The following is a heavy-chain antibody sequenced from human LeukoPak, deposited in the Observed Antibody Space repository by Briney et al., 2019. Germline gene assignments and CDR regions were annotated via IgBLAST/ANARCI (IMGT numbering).Heavy chain of an antibody. CDR2: IYYSGST. D-gene: IGHD3-3*01. V-gene: IGHV4-39*01. Sequence: TFSSYAMSWVRQPPGKGLEWIGSIYYSGSTYYNPSLKSRVTISVDTSKNQFSLKLSSVTAADTAVYYCYYYDFWSGYYFGGRGINDAFDIWGQGTMVTVSS. CDR3: YYYDFWSGYYFGGRGINDAFDI. J-gene: IGHJ3*02. CDR1: TFSSYA.